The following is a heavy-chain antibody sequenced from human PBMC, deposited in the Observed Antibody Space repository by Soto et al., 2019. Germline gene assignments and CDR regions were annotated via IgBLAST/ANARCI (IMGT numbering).Heavy chain of an antibody. CDR3: ARGGAVVTAIDF. V-gene: IGHV1-18*01. D-gene: IGHD3-22*01. Sequence: GQRLEWMGWISPYNGNTKYAENLQGRVTMTRDTDTSAAYMELRSLRSDDTVVYYCARGGAVVTAIDFWGQRTSVTVSS. J-gene: IGHJ4*02. CDR2: ISPYNGNT.